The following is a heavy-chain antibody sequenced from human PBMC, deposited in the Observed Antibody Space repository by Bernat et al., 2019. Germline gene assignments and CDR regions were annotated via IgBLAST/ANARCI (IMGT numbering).Heavy chain of an antibody. J-gene: IGHJ6*02. CDR1: GFTFSSHA. CDR3: AKCSGWTVYYYYGMDV. Sequence: EVQLLESGGGLAQPGGSLRLSCAASGFTFSSHAMIWVRQAPGKGLEWVSSISDSGGGTYYADSVKGRFTISRDNSKNTLYLQMNSLRAEDTAVYYCAKCSGWTVYYYYGMDVWGQGTTVTVSS. V-gene: IGHV3-23*01. CDR2: ISDSGGGT. D-gene: IGHD6-19*01.